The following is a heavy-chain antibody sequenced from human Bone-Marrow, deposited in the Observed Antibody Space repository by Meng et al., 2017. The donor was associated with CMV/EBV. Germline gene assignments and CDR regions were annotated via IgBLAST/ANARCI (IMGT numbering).Heavy chain of an antibody. J-gene: IGHJ4*02. CDR3: ARDSLAAAGH. V-gene: IGHV3-48*04. CDR2: ISSSSSTI. Sequence: GASLKISCAASGFTFSSYSMNWVRQAPGKGLEWVSYISSSSSTIYYAASVKGRFTISRDNAKNSLYLQMHSLRAEDTAVYYCARDSLAAAGHWGQGTLVTVSS. D-gene: IGHD6-13*01. CDR1: GFTFSSYS.